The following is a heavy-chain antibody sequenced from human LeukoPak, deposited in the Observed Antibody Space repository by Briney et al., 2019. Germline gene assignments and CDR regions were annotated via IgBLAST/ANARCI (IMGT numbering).Heavy chain of an antibody. CDR1: GGSISSYY. CDR2: IYYSGST. D-gene: IGHD6-19*01. V-gene: IGHV4-59*01. Sequence: PSETLSLTCTVSGGSISSYYWSWIRQPPGKGLEWIGYIYYSGSTNYNPSLKSRVTISVDTSKNQFSLKLSSVTAADTAVYYRARDLDSSGWYYFDYWGQGTLVTVSS. CDR3: ARDLDSSGWYYFDY. J-gene: IGHJ4*02.